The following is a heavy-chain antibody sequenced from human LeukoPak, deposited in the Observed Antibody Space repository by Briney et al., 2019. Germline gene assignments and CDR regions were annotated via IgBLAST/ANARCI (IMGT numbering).Heavy chain of an antibody. D-gene: IGHD2-2*01. J-gene: IGHJ3*02. CDR2: ISAYNGNT. Sequence: ASVKVSCKAPGYTFTSYGISWVRQAPGQGLEWMGWISAYNGNTNYAQKLQGRVTMTTDTSTSTAYMELRSLRSDDTAVYYCARPLYCSSTSCYAADAFDIWGQGTMVTVSS. CDR1: GYTFTSYG. CDR3: ARPLYCSSTSCYAADAFDI. V-gene: IGHV1-18*01.